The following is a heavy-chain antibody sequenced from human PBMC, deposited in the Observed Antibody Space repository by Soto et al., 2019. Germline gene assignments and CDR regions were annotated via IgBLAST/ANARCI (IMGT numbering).Heavy chain of an antibody. Sequence: QVQLQESGPGLVKPSETLSLTCTVSVGSISPYYWTWIRQPPGKGLEWIGNIHYSGSTSYNPSLKGRLTMSVDTSENRLSLELISATAADTAVYYCAIGRITVAGLTPWGQGTLVTVSS. CDR2: IHYSGST. D-gene: IGHD6-19*01. V-gene: IGHV4-59*12. CDR1: VGSISPYY. J-gene: IGHJ5*02. CDR3: AIGRITVAGLTP.